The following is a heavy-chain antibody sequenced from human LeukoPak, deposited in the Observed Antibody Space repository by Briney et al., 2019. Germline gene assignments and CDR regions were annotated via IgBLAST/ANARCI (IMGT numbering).Heavy chain of an antibody. Sequence: PGGSLRLSCAASGFTFSSYAMSWVRQAPGKGLEWVSGIGGSGGSTYYADSVKGRLTISRDNSKNTVYLQMNSLRAEDTAVYYCAKDESQDVWGKGTTVTVSS. CDR2: IGGSGGST. V-gene: IGHV3-23*01. CDR3: AKDESQDV. J-gene: IGHJ6*04. CDR1: GFTFSSYA.